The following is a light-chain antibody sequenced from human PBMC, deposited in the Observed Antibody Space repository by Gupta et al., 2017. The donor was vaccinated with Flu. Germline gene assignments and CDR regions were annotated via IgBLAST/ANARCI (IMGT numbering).Light chain of an antibody. V-gene: IGKV1-5*03. CDR1: QSISDW. Sequence: DRVTITCRASQSISDWLAWYQQKPGKAPKLLIYKASSLESGVPSRFSGSGSGTEFTLTISSLQPDDFATYYCQHYDCSFPYTFGQGTRLEIK. CDR3: QHYDCSFPYT. J-gene: IGKJ2*01. CDR2: KAS.